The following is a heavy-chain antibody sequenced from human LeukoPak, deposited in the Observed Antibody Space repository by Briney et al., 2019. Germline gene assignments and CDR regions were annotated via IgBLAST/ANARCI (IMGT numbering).Heavy chain of an antibody. J-gene: IGHJ3*02. CDR2: INPNSGGA. CDR3: ARDREVGSTDDAFDI. V-gene: IGHV1-2*06. Sequence: ASVKVSCKASGYTFTGHYMHWVRQAPGQGLEWMGRINPNSGGANYAQKFQGGVTMTRDTSISTAYMELSGLRSDDTAVYYCARDREVGSTDDAFDIWGQGTRVIVSS. CDR1: GYTFTGHY. D-gene: IGHD1-26*01.